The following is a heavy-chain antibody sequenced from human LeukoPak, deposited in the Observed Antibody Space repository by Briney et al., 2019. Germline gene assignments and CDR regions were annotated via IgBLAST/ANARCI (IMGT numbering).Heavy chain of an antibody. V-gene: IGHV4-59*01. D-gene: IGHD3-22*01. CDR1: GGSISSYY. Sequence: SETLSLTCTVSGGSISSYYWSWIRQPPGKGLEWVGYIYYSGSTNYNPSLTSRVTISVDTSKNQFSLKLSSVTAADTAVYYCARFPKRGYYDPYYFDYWGQGTLVTVSS. CDR2: IYYSGST. CDR3: ARFPKRGYYDPYYFDY. J-gene: IGHJ4*02.